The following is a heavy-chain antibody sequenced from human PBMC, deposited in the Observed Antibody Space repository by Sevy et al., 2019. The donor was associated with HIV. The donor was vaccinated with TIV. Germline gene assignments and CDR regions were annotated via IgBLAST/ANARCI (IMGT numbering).Heavy chain of an antibody. CDR3: ARDSVYYDSSGPPSEYFQH. D-gene: IGHD3-22*01. CDR1: GFTFSDYY. J-gene: IGHJ1*01. Sequence: GGSLRLSCAASGFTFSDYYMSWIRQAPGKGLEWVSYISSSGSTIYYADSVKGRFTISRDNAKNSLYLQMNSLRAEDTAVYYCARDSVYYDSSGPPSEYFQHWGQGTLVTVSS. V-gene: IGHV3-11*01. CDR2: ISSSGSTI.